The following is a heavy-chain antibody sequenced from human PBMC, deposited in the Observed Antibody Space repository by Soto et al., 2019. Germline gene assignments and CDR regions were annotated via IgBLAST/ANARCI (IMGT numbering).Heavy chain of an antibody. CDR1: GGTFSTSA. CDR2: IMPVFATP. J-gene: IGHJ6*02. D-gene: IGHD3-3*02. Sequence: QVQLVQSGAEVKKPGSSVKVSCKASGGTFSTSAISWVRQAPGQGLEWVGGIMPVFATPDYAQKFQGRVTLSADKSTTTAYLEQTSLRYDDTAVYYCARDKDRQQLGGNYYYILDVWGQGTAIIVSS. CDR3: ARDKDRQQLGGNYYYILDV. V-gene: IGHV1-69*14.